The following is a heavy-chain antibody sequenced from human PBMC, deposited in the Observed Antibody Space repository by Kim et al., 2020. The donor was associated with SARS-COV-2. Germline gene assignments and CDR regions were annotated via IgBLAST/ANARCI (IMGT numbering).Heavy chain of an antibody. CDR1: GGSISSSSYY. D-gene: IGHD4-17*01. V-gene: IGHV4-39*01. Sequence: SETLSLTCTVSGGSISSSSYYWGWIRQPPGKGLEWIGSIYYSGSTYYNPSLKSRVTISVDTSKNQFSLKLSSVTAADTAVYYCARRGPYGDYMSWGQGTLVTVSS. CDR2: IYYSGST. J-gene: IGHJ4*02. CDR3: ARRGPYGDYMS.